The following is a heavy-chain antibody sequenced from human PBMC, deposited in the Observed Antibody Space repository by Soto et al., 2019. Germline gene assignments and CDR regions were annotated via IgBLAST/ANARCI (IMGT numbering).Heavy chain of an antibody. V-gene: IGHV1-18*04. J-gene: IGHJ6*02. D-gene: IGHD4-17*01. Sequence: ASVKVSFKASGYSFTTHGISWLRRAPGHGLEWTGWISAYNGDTHYVQRFQGRLTMTTDTSTSTAYMELRSLTSDDTAVYYCARDPPFSGILRGTPLMDVWGQGTTVTVSS. CDR1: GYSFTTHG. CDR3: ARDPPFSGILRGTPLMDV. CDR2: ISAYNGDT.